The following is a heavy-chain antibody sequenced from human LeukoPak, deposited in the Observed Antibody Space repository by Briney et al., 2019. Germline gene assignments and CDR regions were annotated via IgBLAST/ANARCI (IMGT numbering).Heavy chain of an antibody. J-gene: IGHJ4*02. Sequence: GGSLRLSCAASGFTFSSYGMHWVRQAPGKGLEWVAFIRYDGSNKYYADSVKGRFTISRDNSKNTLYLQMNSLRAEDTAVYYCAKDHTRIAVAGTVLGYWGQGTLVTVSS. V-gene: IGHV3-30*02. CDR3: AKDHTRIAVAGTVLGY. CDR1: GFTFSSYG. CDR2: IRYDGSNK. D-gene: IGHD6-19*01.